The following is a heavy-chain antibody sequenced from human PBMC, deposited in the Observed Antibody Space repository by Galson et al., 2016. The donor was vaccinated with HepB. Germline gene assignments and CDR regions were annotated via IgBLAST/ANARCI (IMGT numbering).Heavy chain of an antibody. D-gene: IGHD6-19*01. Sequence: SLRLSCAASEFTFSNYDMTWARHAPGKGLEWVSSISASGDDTYYADSVKGRFIISRHNSRNMLYLQMNSLRAEDTAVYYCARGIDYSRAVAGWPLSPWGQGTLVTVSS. CDR3: ARGIDYSRAVAGWPLSP. CDR1: EFTFSNYD. J-gene: IGHJ1*01. V-gene: IGHV3-23*01. CDR2: ISASGDDT.